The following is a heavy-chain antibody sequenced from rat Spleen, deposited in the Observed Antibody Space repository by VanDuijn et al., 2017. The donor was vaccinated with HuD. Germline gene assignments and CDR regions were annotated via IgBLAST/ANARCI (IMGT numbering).Heavy chain of an antibody. CDR2: ISYDGGST. CDR3: TIRGTLSQLGAKFAY. D-gene: IGHD5-1*01. CDR1: GFTFSNYG. Sequence: EVQLVESGGGLVQPGRSMKLSCAASGFTFSNYGMAWVRQAPKKGLEWVAYISYDGGSTYYRDPVKGRFTISRDNAKSTLYLQMDSLRSEDTATYYCTIRGTLSQLGAKFAYWGQGTLVTVSS. V-gene: IGHV5-20*01. J-gene: IGHJ3*01.